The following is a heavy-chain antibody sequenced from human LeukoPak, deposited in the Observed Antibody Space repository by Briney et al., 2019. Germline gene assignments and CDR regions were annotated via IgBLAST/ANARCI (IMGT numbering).Heavy chain of an antibody. CDR1: GYTFTSYD. J-gene: IGHJ4*02. CDR3: ARRNTPVVAGLDS. V-gene: IGHV1-8*01. Sequence: ASVKVSCKASGYTFTSYDINWVRQATGQGLEWMGWMNPNSGNTGYAQKFQGRVTMTRNTSISTAYMELSSLTSEDTAVYYCARRNTPVVAGLDSWGQGTLVTVSS. D-gene: IGHD5-18*01. CDR2: MNPNSGNT.